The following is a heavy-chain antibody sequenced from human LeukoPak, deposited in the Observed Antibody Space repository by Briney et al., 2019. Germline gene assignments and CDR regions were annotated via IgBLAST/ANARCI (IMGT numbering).Heavy chain of an antibody. D-gene: IGHD6-19*01. V-gene: IGHV1-2*02. J-gene: IGHJ3*02. CDR2: VNPNSGGT. CDR3: ARERGTLAVAGDAVDI. Sequence: ASVKVSCKTSGYDFTGYSIYWVRQAPGQGLEWMGWVNPNSGGTSFAQKFQGRVTMTRDTSINTAYMEVRRLTSDDTAVYYCARERGTLAVAGDAVDIWGQGTMVTVSS. CDR1: GYDFTGYS.